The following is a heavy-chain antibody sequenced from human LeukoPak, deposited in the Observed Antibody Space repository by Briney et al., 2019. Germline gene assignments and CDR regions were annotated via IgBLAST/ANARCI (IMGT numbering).Heavy chain of an antibody. V-gene: IGHV3-15*01. D-gene: IGHD3-10*01. J-gene: IGHJ4*02. CDR2: IKHKRDGGTT. Sequence: GGSLRLSCAASGFTFSNAWMSWVRQAPGKGLEWVGRIKHKRDGGTTDYAAPVKGRFTISRDDSKNMLYLEMNSLKIEDTAVYYCTTVTMVRDYDYWGQGTLVTVSS. CDR3: TTVTMVRDYDY. CDR1: GFTFSNAW.